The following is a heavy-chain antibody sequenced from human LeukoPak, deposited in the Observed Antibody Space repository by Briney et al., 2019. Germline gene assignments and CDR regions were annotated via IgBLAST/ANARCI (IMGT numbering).Heavy chain of an antibody. J-gene: IGHJ5*02. Sequence: PSETLSLTCAVYGGSFSGYYWSWIRQPPGKGLEWIGEINHSGSTNYNPSLKSRVTISVDTSKNQFSLKLSSVTAADTAVYYCARVWFGFDPWGQGTLVTVSS. V-gene: IGHV4-34*01. CDR1: GGSFSGYY. CDR2: INHSGST. D-gene: IGHD3-10*01. CDR3: ARVWFGFDP.